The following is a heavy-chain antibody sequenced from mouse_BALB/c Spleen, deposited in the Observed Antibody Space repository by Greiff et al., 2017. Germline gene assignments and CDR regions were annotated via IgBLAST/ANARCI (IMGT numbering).Heavy chain of an antibody. CDR2: IYPGSGST. V-gene: IGHV1S22*01. Sequence: LQQPGSELVRPGASVKLSCKASGYTFTSYWMHWVKQRPGQGLEWIGNIYPGSGSTNYDEKFKSKATLTVDTSSSTAYMQLSSLTSEDSAVYYCTRSGGRYAMDYGGQGTSVTVSS. D-gene: IGHD3-1*01. CDR1: GYTFTSYW. CDR3: TRSGGRYAMDY. J-gene: IGHJ4*01.